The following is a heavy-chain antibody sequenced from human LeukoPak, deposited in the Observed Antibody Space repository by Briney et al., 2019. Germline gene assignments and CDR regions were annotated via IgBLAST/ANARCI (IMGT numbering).Heavy chain of an antibody. D-gene: IGHD3-22*01. Sequence: PGGSLRLSCAVSGFTFSNYSMNWVRQAPGKGLEWVSYISSSSSFIYYADSVKGRFTISRDNSKNTLYLQMNSLRAEDTAVYYCASPIPMKAFDIWGQGTMVTVSS. CDR3: ASPIPMKAFDI. V-gene: IGHV3-48*01. J-gene: IGHJ3*02. CDR1: GFTFSNYS. CDR2: ISSSSSFI.